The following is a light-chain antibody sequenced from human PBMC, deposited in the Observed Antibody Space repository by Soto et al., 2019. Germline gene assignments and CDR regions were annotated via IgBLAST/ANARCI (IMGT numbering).Light chain of an antibody. CDR1: SSEVGGYNS. J-gene: IGLJ1*01. Sequence: ALKKPASGSGSPGRSLTITCLRTSSEVGGYNSVSWYQPHPGKAPKLMIYDVSNRPSGVSSRFSGSKSGNTASLTVSGLQAEDGADYYCSSYTSSSIRYVFGTGTKVTXL. V-gene: IGLV2-14*01. CDR3: SSYTSSSIRYV. CDR2: DVS.